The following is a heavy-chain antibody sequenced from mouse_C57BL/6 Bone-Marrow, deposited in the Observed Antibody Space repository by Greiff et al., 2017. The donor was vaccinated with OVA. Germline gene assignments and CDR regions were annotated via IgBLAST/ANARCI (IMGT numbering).Heavy chain of an antibody. D-gene: IGHD1-1*01. V-gene: IGHV1-72*01. J-gene: IGHJ1*03. CDR1: GYTFTSYW. CDR3: ARYYGSSYYSYWYFDV. CDR2: IDPNSGVT. Sequence: QVQLQQSGAELVKPGASVKLSCKASGYTFTSYWMPWGKQRPGRGLEWIGRIDPNSGVTKYNEKFKSKATLTVDKPSSTAYMQLSSLTSEDSAVYYCARYYGSSYYSYWYFDVWGTGTTVTVSS.